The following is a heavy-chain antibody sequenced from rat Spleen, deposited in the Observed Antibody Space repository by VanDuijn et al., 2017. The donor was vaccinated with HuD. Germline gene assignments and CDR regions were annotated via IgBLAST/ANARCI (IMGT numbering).Heavy chain of an antibody. CDR1: GFTISSYW. CDR3: AREADKPFHYFDH. V-gene: IGHV5-31*01. D-gene: IGHD1-6*01. CDR2: ITNTGGST. J-gene: IGHJ2*01. Sequence: EVQLVETGGGLVQPGRSLRLSCVASGFTISSYWMYWFRQAPGKGLEWVASITNTGGSTYYPDSVKGRFTISRDNAKSTLYLQMDSLRSEDTATYYCAREADKPFHYFDHWGQGVMVTVSS.